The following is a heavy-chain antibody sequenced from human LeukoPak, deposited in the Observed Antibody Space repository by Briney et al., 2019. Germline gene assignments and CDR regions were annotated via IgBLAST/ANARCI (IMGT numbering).Heavy chain of an antibody. J-gene: IGHJ4*02. CDR1: GGSVSSYY. V-gene: IGHV4-59*02. CDR3: ARGGSSSPLDY. Sequence: KTSETLSLTCTVSGGSVSSYYWSWIRQPPAKGLEWIGHIYYSGSTNYNSSVKSRVSISVDTSKNQFSLKLSSVTAADTAVYYCARGGSSSPLDYWGQGILVTVSS. CDR2: IYYSGST. D-gene: IGHD6-6*01.